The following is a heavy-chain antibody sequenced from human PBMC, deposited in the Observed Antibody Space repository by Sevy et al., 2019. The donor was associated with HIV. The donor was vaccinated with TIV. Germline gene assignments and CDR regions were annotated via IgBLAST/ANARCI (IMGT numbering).Heavy chain of an antibody. CDR2: IKEDAGPT. J-gene: IGHJ5*02. Sequence: GGSLRLSCVASGFTFRNYWMHWVRQAPGKGLVWVSRIKEDAGPTSYADSVKGRFTISRDNAKNTLYLQMNGLRGKDTAVYYCTRQFCRGGTCYRYSLGSWGQGALVTVSS. V-gene: IGHV3-74*01. CDR1: GFTFRNYW. CDR3: TRQFCRGGTCYRYSLGS. D-gene: IGHD2-15*01.